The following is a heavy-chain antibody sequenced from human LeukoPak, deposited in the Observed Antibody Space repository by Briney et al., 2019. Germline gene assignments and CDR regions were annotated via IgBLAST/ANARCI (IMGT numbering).Heavy chain of an antibody. CDR2: IIPILGIA. J-gene: IGHJ4*02. D-gene: IGHD5-18*01. CDR1: GGTFSSYT. V-gene: IGHV1-69*04. Sequence: SVKVSCKASGGTFSSYTISWVRQAPGQGREWMGRIIPILGIANYAQKFQGRVTITADKSTSTAYMELSSLRSEDTAVYYCARDILQLWYFDYWGQGTLVTVSS. CDR3: ARDILQLWYFDY.